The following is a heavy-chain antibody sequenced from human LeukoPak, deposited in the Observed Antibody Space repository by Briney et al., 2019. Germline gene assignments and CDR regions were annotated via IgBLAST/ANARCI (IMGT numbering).Heavy chain of an antibody. J-gene: IGHJ3*02. CDR3: AGTYYYDKGAFDI. CDR1: GFTVSSNY. D-gene: IGHD3-22*01. CDR2: IYSGGST. Sequence: GGSLRLSCAASGFTVSSNYMNWVRQAPGKGLEWVSVIYSGGSTYYTDSVKGGLTISRDNSKNTLYLQMNSLRAEDTAVYYCAGTYYYDKGAFDIWGQGTMVTVSS. V-gene: IGHV3-53*01.